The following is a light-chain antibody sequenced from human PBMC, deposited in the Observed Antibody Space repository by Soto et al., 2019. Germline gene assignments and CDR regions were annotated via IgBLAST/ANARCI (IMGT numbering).Light chain of an antibody. V-gene: IGKV3-20*01. CDR1: QSVPGNY. CDR3: HQYTSPPWT. CDR2: GAS. J-gene: IGKJ1*01. Sequence: DIVLTQSPGTLSVSPGEGATLSCRASQSVPGNYLAWLQQKPGQSPRLLIYGASNRATGIPDRFRGSGSGTDFTLTISRVESEDLAVYYCHQYTSPPWTVGQGTKVETK.